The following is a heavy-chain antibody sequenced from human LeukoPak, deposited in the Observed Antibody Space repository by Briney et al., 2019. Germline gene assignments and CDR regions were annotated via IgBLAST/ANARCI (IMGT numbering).Heavy chain of an antibody. J-gene: IGHJ4*02. D-gene: IGHD6-19*01. CDR2: ISGSGGST. Sequence: GGSLRLSCAASGFTFSAFAMTWVRQAPGKGLEWVSAISGSGGSTYYADSVKGRFTISRDNSKNTLYLQMNSLRAEDTAVYYCAKQVAGLFDYWGQGTLVTVSS. V-gene: IGHV3-23*01. CDR1: GFTFSAFA. CDR3: AKQVAGLFDY.